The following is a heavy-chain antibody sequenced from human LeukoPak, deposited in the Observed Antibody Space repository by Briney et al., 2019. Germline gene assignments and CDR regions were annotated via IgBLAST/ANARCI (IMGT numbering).Heavy chain of an antibody. J-gene: IGHJ4*02. CDR2: IYSGGST. Sequence: PGGSLRLSCAASGFTFSSNYMSWVRQAPGKGLGWVSVIYSGGSTYYADSVKGRFTISRDNSKNTLYLQMNSLRAEDTAVYYCARDSGVRYFDYWGQGTLVTVSS. V-gene: IGHV3-53*01. CDR1: GFTFSSNY. D-gene: IGHD3-10*01. CDR3: ARDSGVRYFDY.